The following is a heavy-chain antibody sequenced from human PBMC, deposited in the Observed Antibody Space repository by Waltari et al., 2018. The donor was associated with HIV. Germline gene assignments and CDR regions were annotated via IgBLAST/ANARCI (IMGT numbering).Heavy chain of an antibody. CDR1: GYNFTTYW. Sequence: EVQLVQSGAEVKKPGESLKISCKGPGYNFTTYWIGWVRQMPGKGLEWMGIIYPVDSDTRYSPAFRGQVTISADKSMSTAYLQWSSLQASDTAIYYCARRGYCSSARCPSGYYYSYGMGVWGQGTTVTVSS. CDR2: IYPVDSDT. V-gene: IGHV5-51*01. J-gene: IGHJ6*02. D-gene: IGHD2-2*01. CDR3: ARRGYCSSARCPSGYYYSYGMGV.